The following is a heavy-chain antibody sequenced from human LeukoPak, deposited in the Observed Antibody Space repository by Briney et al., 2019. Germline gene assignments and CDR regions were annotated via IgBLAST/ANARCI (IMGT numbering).Heavy chain of an antibody. J-gene: IGHJ3*02. CDR1: GGTFSSYA. D-gene: IGHD2-2*01. CDR3: ARRCSSTSCYHAFDI. Sequence: ASVKVSCKASGGTFSSYAISWVRQAPGQGLEWMGRIIPILGIANYAQKFQGRVTITADESTSTAYMELSSLRSEDTAVYYCARRCSSTSCYHAFDIWGQGTMVTVSS. CDR2: IIPILGIA. V-gene: IGHV1-69*04.